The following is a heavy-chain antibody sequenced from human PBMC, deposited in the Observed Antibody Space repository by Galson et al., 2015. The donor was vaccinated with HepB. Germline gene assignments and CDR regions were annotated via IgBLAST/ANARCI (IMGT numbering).Heavy chain of an antibody. CDR3: ARDHSVGKERNVVMMYVTSIAFDV. Sequence: SLRLSCAASGFTFSRSSMHWVRQAPGKGLEWLAATSSDESKEYYTDSVKGRFTISRDNPKNTLYLQMNSLRPEDTTVYYCARDHSVGKERNVVMMYVTSIAFDVRGERTILTVT. J-gene: IGHJ3*01. D-gene: IGHD2-8*01. CDR1: GFTFSRSS. V-gene: IGHV3-30*04. CDR2: TSSDESKE.